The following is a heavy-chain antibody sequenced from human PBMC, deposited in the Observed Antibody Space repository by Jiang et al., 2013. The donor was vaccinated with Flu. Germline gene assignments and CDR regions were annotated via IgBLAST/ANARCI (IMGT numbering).Heavy chain of an antibody. Sequence: LLKPSETLSLTCAVYGGSFSGYYWSWIRQPPGKGLEWIGGINHSGSTNYNPSLKSRVTISVDTSKNQFSLKLSSVTAADTAVYYCARGRATVTTYYFDYWGQGTLVTVSS. CDR1: GGSFSGYY. J-gene: IGHJ4*02. V-gene: IGHV4-34*01. CDR3: ARGRATVTTYYFDY. CDR2: INHSGST. D-gene: IGHD4-17*01.